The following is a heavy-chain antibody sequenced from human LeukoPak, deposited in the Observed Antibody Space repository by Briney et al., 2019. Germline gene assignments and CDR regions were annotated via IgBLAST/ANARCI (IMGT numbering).Heavy chain of an antibody. CDR1: GFMYRSYA. CDR3: ARVYYGSGSYDRENNWFDP. D-gene: IGHD3-10*01. J-gene: IGHJ5*02. V-gene: IGHV3-23*01. Sequence: GGSLRLSCAASGFMYRSYAMSWVRQAPGKGLEWVSTITGSTGHTYYADSVKSRFTISRDNSKNTLYFQMNSLRVEDTAVYYCARVYYGSGSYDRENNWFDPWGQGTLVTVSS. CDR2: ITGSTGHT.